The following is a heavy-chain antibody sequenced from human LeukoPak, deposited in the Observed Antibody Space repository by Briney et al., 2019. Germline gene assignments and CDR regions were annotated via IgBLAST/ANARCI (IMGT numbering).Heavy chain of an antibody. CDR2: INSNSGGT. CDR1: GYNFTDYY. D-gene: IGHD5-18*01. Sequence: GASVKVSCKTSGYNFTDYYMHWVRQAPGQELEWMGWINSNSGGTNSAQKFQGRVTLTRDTSIRTAYMELSRLRSDDTAVYYCARVDTAMVAGGGDYWGQGTLVTVSS. J-gene: IGHJ4*02. V-gene: IGHV1-2*02. CDR3: ARVDTAMVAGGGDY.